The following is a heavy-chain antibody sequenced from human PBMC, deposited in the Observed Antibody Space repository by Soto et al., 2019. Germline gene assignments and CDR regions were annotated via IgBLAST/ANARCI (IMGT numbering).Heavy chain of an antibody. CDR1: GGSISSGGYY. CDR2: IYYSGST. J-gene: IGHJ6*02. Sequence: PSETLSLTCTVSGGSISSGGYYWSWIRQHPGKGLEWIGYIYYSGSTYYNPSLKSRVTISVDTSKNQFSLKLSSVTAADTAVYYCARGTRLRFHYYYGMDVWGQGTTVTVSS. D-gene: IGHD3-3*01. V-gene: IGHV4-31*03. CDR3: ARGTRLRFHYYYGMDV.